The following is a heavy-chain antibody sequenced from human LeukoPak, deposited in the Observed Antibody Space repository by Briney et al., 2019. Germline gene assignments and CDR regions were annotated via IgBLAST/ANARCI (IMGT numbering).Heavy chain of an antibody. Sequence: GGSLRLSCAASGFTGSSNYMSWVRQAPGKGLEWVSVIYSGGSTYYADSVKGRFTISRDNSKNTLYLQMNSLRDGDTAVYYCASWSPWIAAAGTGVYWGQGTLVTVSS. CDR3: ASWSPWIAAAGTGVY. V-gene: IGHV3-66*01. D-gene: IGHD6-13*01. CDR2: IYSGGST. J-gene: IGHJ4*02. CDR1: GFTGSSNY.